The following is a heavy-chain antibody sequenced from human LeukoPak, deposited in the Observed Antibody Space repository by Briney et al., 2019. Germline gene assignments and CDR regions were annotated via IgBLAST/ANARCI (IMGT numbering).Heavy chain of an antibody. CDR3: AIVYGAPGAEYFQH. CDR2: ISGSGGST. Sequence: GGSLRLSCAASGFTFSSYAMSWVRQAPGKGLAWVSAISGSGGSTYYADSVKGRFTISRDNSKNTLYLQMNSLRAEDTAVYYCAIVYGAPGAEYFQHWGEATLVTVPP. CDR1: GFTFSSYA. J-gene: IGHJ1*01. D-gene: IGHD1-26*01. V-gene: IGHV3-23*01.